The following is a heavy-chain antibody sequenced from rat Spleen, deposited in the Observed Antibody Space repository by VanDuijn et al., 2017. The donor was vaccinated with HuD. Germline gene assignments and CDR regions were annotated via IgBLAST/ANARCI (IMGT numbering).Heavy chain of an antibody. CDR1: GFTFSDYY. V-gene: IGHV5-22*01. CDR3: ARLSYYYDGNYYYVHWYFDF. Sequence: EVQLVESGGGLVQPGRSLKLSCAASGFTFSDYYMAWVRQAPKTGLEWVASISYEGSSTYYGDSVKGRFTISRDNAKSTLYLQMNSLRSEDTATYYCARLSYYYDGNYYYVHWYFDFWGPGTMVTVSS. D-gene: IGHD1-12*02. J-gene: IGHJ1*01. CDR2: ISYEGSST.